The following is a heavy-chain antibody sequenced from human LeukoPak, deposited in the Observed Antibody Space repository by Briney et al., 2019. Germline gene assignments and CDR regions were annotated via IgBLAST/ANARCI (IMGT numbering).Heavy chain of an antibody. CDR3: ARWVPYCSGGSCYSVEPYYYYGMDV. J-gene: IGHJ6*02. V-gene: IGHV1-18*01. D-gene: IGHD2-15*01. Sequence: ASVKVSSKPSGYTFTIYGISWVRQAPGQGLERMGCIIAYNVKTNYAQKLQGRVTMTTDTTTSTAYMELRSLRSDDTTVYYCARWVPYCSGGSCYSVEPYYYYGMDVWGQGTTVTVSS. CDR1: GYTFTIYG. CDR2: IIAYNVKT.